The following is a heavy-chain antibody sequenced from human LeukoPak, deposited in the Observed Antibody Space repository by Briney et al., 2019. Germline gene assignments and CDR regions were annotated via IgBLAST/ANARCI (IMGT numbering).Heavy chain of an antibody. Sequence: GGSLRLSCAASGFTFSTYFMNWVRQAPGKGLEWVSSISGSSSYIYYADSVKGRFTISRDNAKNSLYLQMNSLRAEDTAVYYCARWVVAATPNTFDIWGQGTMVTVSS. D-gene: IGHD2-15*01. V-gene: IGHV3-21*01. J-gene: IGHJ3*02. CDR1: GFTFSTYF. CDR3: ARWVVAATPNTFDI. CDR2: ISGSSSYI.